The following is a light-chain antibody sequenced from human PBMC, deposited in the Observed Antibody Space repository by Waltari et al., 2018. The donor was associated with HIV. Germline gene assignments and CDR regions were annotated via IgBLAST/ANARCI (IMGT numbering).Light chain of an antibody. CDR2: DND. V-gene: IGLV1-51*01. CDR1: SSNLGNDF. CDR3: GTWDRSMDGGV. Sequence: QSVLTQPPSVSAAPGQKVAIPCSVNSSNLGNDFVSWYQHVPGSAPKLLIYDNDKRPSGIPDRFSGSKSGTSATLDITGLQTGDEADYYCGTWDRSMDGGVFGGGTKLTVL. J-gene: IGLJ2*01.